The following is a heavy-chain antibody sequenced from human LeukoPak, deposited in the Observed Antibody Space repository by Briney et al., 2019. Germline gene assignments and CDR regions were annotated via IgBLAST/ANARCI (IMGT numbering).Heavy chain of an antibody. D-gene: IGHD4-17*01. CDR3: ASGYGDYISEYFKF. Sequence: GESLKISCKGSGFTFTNYWIGWVRQMTGKGLEWMGIIYPGDSHTRYSPSFQGQVTISADKSINTAYLQWGGLRASDTAMYFCASGYGDYISEYFKFWGQGTLFTVSS. CDR1: GFTFTNYW. J-gene: IGHJ1*01. CDR2: IYPGDSHT. V-gene: IGHV5-51*01.